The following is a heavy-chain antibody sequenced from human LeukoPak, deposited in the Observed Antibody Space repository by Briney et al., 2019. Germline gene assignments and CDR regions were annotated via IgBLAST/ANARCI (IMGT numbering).Heavy chain of an antibody. J-gene: IGHJ3*02. Sequence: GGSLRLSCAAPGFTLMGYWMHWVRQVPGKGLVWVSRIKSDGSGTSYVDSVKGRFTISRDNAKNAVYLQMNSLRGEDTAVYYCVREMATGVDAFDIWGQGTMVTVFS. CDR1: GFTLMGYW. CDR2: IKSDGSGT. CDR3: VREMATGVDAFDI. D-gene: IGHD5-24*01. V-gene: IGHV3-74*01.